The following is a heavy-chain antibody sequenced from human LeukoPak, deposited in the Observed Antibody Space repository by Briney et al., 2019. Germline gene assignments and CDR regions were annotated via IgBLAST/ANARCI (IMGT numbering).Heavy chain of an antibody. CDR1: GGSISSYY. D-gene: IGHD1-26*01. Sequence: PSETLSLTCTVSGGSISSYYWSWIRQPPGKGLEWIGYSYYSGSTNYNPSLKSRVTISVDTSKNQFSLKLSSVTAADTAVYYCARVTSSGSYWIVYYGMDVWGQGTTVTVSS. CDR2: SYYSGST. V-gene: IGHV4-59*01. CDR3: ARVTSSGSYWIVYYGMDV. J-gene: IGHJ6*02.